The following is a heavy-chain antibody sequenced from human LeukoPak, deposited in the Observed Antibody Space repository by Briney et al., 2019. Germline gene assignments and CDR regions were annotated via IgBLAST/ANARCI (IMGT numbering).Heavy chain of an antibody. CDR1: GGSFSGYY. D-gene: IGHD2-15*01. J-gene: IGHJ6*03. Sequence: SETLSLTCAVYGGSFSGYYWSWIRQPPGKGQEWIGEINHSGSTNYNPSLKSRVTISVDTSKNQFSLKLSSVTAADTAVYYCARGVVPGHYYYYYYMDVWGKGTTVTVSS. V-gene: IGHV4-34*01. CDR3: ARGVVPGHYYYYYYMDV. CDR2: INHSGST.